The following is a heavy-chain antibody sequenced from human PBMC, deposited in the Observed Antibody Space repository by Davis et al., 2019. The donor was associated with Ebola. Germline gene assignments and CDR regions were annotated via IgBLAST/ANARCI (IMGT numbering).Heavy chain of an antibody. V-gene: IGHV1-18*01. J-gene: IGHJ5*02. CDR3: ARDPLWTPSGRGWFDP. Sequence: ASVKVSCKASGYTFTSYDISWVRQAPGQGLEWMGWISAYNGNTNYAQKFQGRVTITADKSTSTAYMELSSLRSEDTAVYYCARDPLWTPSGRGWFDPWGQGTLVTVSS. D-gene: IGHD2-15*01. CDR2: ISAYNGNT. CDR1: GYTFTSYD.